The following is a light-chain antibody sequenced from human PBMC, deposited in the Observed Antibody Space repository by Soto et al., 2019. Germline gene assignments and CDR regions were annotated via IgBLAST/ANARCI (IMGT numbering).Light chain of an antibody. V-gene: IGKV3-20*01. CDR3: QQYGTSPLT. J-gene: IGKJ1*01. Sequence: EIVMTQSPATLSVSPGERATLSCRASQSVSSSYLAWYQQKPGQAPRLLIYGASTRATGIPDRFSGSGSGTDFTLTISRLEPEDSAVYYCQQYGTSPLTFGQGTKVELK. CDR1: QSVSSSY. CDR2: GAS.